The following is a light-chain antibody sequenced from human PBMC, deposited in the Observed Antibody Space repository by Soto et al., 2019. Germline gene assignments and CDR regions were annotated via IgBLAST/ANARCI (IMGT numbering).Light chain of an antibody. CDR3: GSWDSSLSAYV. CDR2: DDD. Sequence: QSVMPQPPSVSAAPGQRVTISCSGSSSNIGSNSVSWYQQLPGTAPKLLIYDDDKRPSGIPDRFSGSKSGTSATLGITGFQTGDEADYYCGSWDSSLSAYVFGTGTKVTVL. CDR1: SSNIGSNS. J-gene: IGLJ1*01. V-gene: IGLV1-51*01.